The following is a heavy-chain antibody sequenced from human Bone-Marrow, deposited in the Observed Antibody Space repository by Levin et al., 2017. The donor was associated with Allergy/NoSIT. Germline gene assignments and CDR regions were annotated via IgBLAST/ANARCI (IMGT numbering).Heavy chain of an antibody. CDR3: TTDLRGMTTVTIVFDY. V-gene: IGHV3-15*01. CDR1: GFTFSNAW. CDR2: IKSKTDGGTT. J-gene: IGHJ4*02. D-gene: IGHD4-17*01. Sequence: AGGSLRLSCAASGFTFSNAWMSWVRQAPGKGLEWVGRIKSKTDGGTTDYAAPVKGRFTISRDDSKNTLYLQMNSLKTEDTAVYYCTTDLRGMTTVTIVFDYWGQGTLVTVSS.